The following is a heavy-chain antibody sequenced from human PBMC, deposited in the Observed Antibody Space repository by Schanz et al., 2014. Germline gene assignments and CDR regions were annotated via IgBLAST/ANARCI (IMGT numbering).Heavy chain of an antibody. CDR2: ISGGGGTT. D-gene: IGHD6-13*01. CDR3: AKSQGSSFDS. CDR1: GFTFSSYA. J-gene: IGHJ4*02. Sequence: EVQLLESGGGLVQPGGSLRLSCASSGFTFSSYAMSWVRQAPGKGLEWVSAISGGGGTTYYTDSVKGRFTISRDNSKSRLYLQMSSLRAEDTAVYYCAKSQGSSFDSWGQGTLVTVSS. V-gene: IGHV3-23*01.